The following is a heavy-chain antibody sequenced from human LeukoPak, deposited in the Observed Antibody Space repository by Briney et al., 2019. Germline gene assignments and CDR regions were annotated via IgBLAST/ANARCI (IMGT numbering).Heavy chain of an antibody. CDR2: IPHDGSNK. J-gene: IGHJ4*02. CDR3: AKKWEYCTSAGCYSGLLDF. CDR1: GFTFSSFG. V-gene: IGHV3-30*02. Sequence: VGSLRLSCLASGFTFSSFGMHWVRQAPGKGLEWVAFIPHDGSNKHYADSVSGRFTISRDNSGNTLYLQMNSLRTEDTAVYYCAKKWEYCTSAGCYSGLLDFWGQGTLVTVSS. D-gene: IGHD2-15*01.